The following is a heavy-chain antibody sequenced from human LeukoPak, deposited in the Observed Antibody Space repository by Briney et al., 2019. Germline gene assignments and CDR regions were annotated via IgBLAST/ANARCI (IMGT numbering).Heavy chain of an antibody. J-gene: IGHJ4*02. CDR3: AGSRDGYRTGSFDY. CDR2: IWYDGSNK. CDR1: GFSFSRYG. D-gene: IGHD5-24*01. Sequence: GWALRLSCAGCGFSFSRYGLHGLRQPAAKGVAGVAVIWYDGSNKYYADSVKGRFTISRDNSKNTLYLQMNSLRAEDTAVYYCAGSRDGYRTGSFDYWGQGTLVTVSS. V-gene: IGHV3-33*01.